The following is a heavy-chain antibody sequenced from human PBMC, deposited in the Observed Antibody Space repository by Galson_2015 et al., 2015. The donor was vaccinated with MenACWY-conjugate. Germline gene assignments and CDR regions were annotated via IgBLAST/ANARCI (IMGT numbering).Heavy chain of an antibody. Sequence: SVKVSCKASGCTFTSYAMHWVRQAPGQRLEWMGWINAGNGNTKYSQKFQGRVTITRDTSASTAYMELSSLRSEDTAVYYCARAGSSSWYGAFDYWGQGTLVTVSS. CDR1: GCTFTSYA. CDR3: ARAGSSSWYGAFDY. D-gene: IGHD6-13*01. CDR2: INAGNGNT. J-gene: IGHJ4*02. V-gene: IGHV1-3*01.